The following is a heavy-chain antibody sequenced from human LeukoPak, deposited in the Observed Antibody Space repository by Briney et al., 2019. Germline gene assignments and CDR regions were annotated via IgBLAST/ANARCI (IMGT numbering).Heavy chain of an antibody. CDR2: IYPGDSDT. Sequence: SGESLKISCKGSGSSFTSYWIGWVRQLPGKGLKWMGIIYPGDSDTRYSPSFQGQVTISADKSISTAYLQWSSLKASDTAMYYCARHVGSGSYSNYWGQGTLVTASS. CDR1: GSSFTSYW. CDR3: ARHVGSGSYSNY. V-gene: IGHV5-51*01. D-gene: IGHD1-26*01. J-gene: IGHJ4*02.